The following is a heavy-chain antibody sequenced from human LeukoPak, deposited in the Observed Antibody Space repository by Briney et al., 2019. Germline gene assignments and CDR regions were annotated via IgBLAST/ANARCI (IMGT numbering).Heavy chain of an antibody. CDR2: TYYKSKWYS. J-gene: IGHJ4*02. CDR3: ARGLKGEVVVVPAAPNYLDY. Sequence: SQTLSLTCAISGDSVSSNSATWNWIRQSPSRDLEWLGRTYYKSKWYSDYAVSVKSRITINSDTSKNHFSLQLSSVTAADTAVYYCARGLKGEVVVVPAAPNYLDYWGQGTLVTVSS. D-gene: IGHD2-2*01. CDR1: GDSVSSNSAT. V-gene: IGHV6-1*01.